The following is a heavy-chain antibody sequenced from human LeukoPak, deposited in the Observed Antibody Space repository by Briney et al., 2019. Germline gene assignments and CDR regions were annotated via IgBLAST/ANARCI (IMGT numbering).Heavy chain of an antibody. CDR1: GFTFSRYW. J-gene: IGHJ4*02. D-gene: IGHD3-22*01. Sequence: GGSLRLSCAASGFTFSRYWMSWVRQAPGKGLEWVANIKQDGSEKYYVDSVKGRFTIFRDNAKNSLYLQMNSLRAEDTAVYYCARDVPQYYYDSSGHGGDYWGQGTLVTVSS. CDR3: ARDVPQYYYDSSGHGGDY. V-gene: IGHV3-7*01. CDR2: IKQDGSEK.